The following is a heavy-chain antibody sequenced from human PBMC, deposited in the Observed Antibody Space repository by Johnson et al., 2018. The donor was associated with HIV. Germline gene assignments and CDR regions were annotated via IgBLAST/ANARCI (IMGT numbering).Heavy chain of an antibody. V-gene: IGHV3-53*01. D-gene: IGHD2-21*01. CDR3: ASQRYCGGDCYSPRDAFDI. CDR2: IYSGGST. Sequence: VQLVESGGGLIQPGGSLRLSCAASGFTVSSNYMSWVRQAPGKGLEWVSVIYSGGSTYYADSVKGRFTISRDNAKNSLYLQMNSLRAEDTAVYYCASQRYCGGDCYSPRDAFDIWGQVTMVTVSS. CDR1: GFTVSSNY. J-gene: IGHJ3*02.